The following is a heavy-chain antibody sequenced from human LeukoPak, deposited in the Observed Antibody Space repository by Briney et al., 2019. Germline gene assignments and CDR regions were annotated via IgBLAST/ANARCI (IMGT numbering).Heavy chain of an antibody. V-gene: IGHV3-30*02. CDR1: GFTFSSYG. CDR3: AKQRGYSYEIDY. Sequence: QPGGSLRLSCAASGFTFSSYGMHWVRQAPGKGLEWVAVIWYDGSNKYYADSVKGRFTISRDNSKNTLYLQMNSLRAEDTAVYYCAKQRGYSYEIDYWGQGTLVTVSS. J-gene: IGHJ4*02. CDR2: IWYDGSNK. D-gene: IGHD5-18*01.